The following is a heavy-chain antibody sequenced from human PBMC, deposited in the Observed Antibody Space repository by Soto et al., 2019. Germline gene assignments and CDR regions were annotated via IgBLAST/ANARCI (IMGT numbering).Heavy chain of an antibody. CDR1: GGSISSGDYY. J-gene: IGHJ4*02. CDR2: IYYSGSP. D-gene: IGHD6-19*01. V-gene: IGHV4-30-4*01. CDR3: ARGKQWREGVLFDY. Sequence: QVQLQESGPGLVKPSQTLSLTCTVSGGSISSGDYYWSWIRQPPGKGLEWIGYIYYSGSPYYNPSLKSRVTISVDTAKNQFSLKLGSVTAADTAVYYCARGKQWREGVLFDYWGQGTLVTVSS.